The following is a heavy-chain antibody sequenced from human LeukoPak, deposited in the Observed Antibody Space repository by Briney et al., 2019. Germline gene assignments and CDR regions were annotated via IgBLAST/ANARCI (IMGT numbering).Heavy chain of an antibody. CDR1: GFTFSNAW. D-gene: IGHD2-2*01. Sequence: GGSLRLSCAASGFTFSNAWMSWVRQAPGKGLEWVGRIKSKTDGGTTDYAAPVKGRFTISRDDSKNTLYLQMNSLKTEDTAVYYCTTELPLPIYCTSTSCLGGLDYWGQGTLVIVSS. J-gene: IGHJ4*02. CDR2: IKSKTDGGTT. V-gene: IGHV3-15*01. CDR3: TTELPLPIYCTSTSCLGGLDY.